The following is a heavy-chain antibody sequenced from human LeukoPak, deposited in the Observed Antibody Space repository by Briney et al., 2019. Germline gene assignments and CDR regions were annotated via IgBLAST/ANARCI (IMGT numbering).Heavy chain of an antibody. CDR3: ASQSMVRGVRSGYYFDY. CDR2: IIPIFGTA. J-gene: IGHJ4*02. Sequence: ASVKVSCKASGCTFSRYAISWVRQAPGQGLEWMGGIIPIFGTANYAQKFQGRVTITADESTSTAYMELSSLRSEDTAVYYCASQSMVRGVRSGYYFDYWGQGTLVTVSS. CDR1: GCTFSRYA. V-gene: IGHV1-69*13. D-gene: IGHD3-10*01.